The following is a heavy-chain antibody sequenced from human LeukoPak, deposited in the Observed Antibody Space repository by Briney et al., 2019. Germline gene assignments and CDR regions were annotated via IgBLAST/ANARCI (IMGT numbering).Heavy chain of an antibody. CDR3: AKAPVSGGRNNWFDP. J-gene: IGHJ5*02. Sequence: GGSLRLSCAASGFTFSSYAMSWVRQAPGKGLEWVSAISGSGGSTYYADSVKGRFTISRDNSKNTLYLQMNSLRAEDTAVYYCAKAPVSGGRNNWFDPWGQGTLVTVSS. D-gene: IGHD2-15*01. CDR2: ISGSGGST. V-gene: IGHV3-23*01. CDR1: GFTFSSYA.